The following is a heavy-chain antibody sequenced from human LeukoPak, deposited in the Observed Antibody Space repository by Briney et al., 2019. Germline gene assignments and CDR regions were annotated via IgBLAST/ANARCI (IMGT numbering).Heavy chain of an antibody. D-gene: IGHD2-2*01. Sequence: GGSLRLSCAASGFTFSSYSMNWVRQAPGKGLEWVSSISSSSSYIYYADSVKGRFTISTDNAKNSLYLQMNSLRAEDTAVYYCARDVLGYCSSTSCYDPFPFDYWGQGTLVTVPS. V-gene: IGHV3-21*01. CDR2: ISSSSSYI. CDR1: GFTFSSYS. J-gene: IGHJ4*02. CDR3: ARDVLGYCSSTSCYDPFPFDY.